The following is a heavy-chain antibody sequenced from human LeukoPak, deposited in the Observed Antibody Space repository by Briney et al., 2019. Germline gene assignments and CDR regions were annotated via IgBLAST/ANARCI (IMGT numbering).Heavy chain of an antibody. CDR1: GFTFSSDA. CDR2: ISGSGGST. J-gene: IGHJ4*02. D-gene: IGHD3-22*01. V-gene: IGHV3-23*01. CDR3: AKEKRITMIVVINPPDY. Sequence: PGGSLRLSCAGSGFTFSSDAMSWVRQAPGKGLEWVSAISGSGGSTYYADSVKGRFTISRDNSKNTLYLQMNSLRAEDTAVYYCAKEKRITMIVVINPPDYWGQGTLVTVSS.